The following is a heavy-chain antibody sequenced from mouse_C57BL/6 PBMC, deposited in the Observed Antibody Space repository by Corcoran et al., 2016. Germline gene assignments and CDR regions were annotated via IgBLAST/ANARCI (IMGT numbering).Heavy chain of an antibody. CDR2: INTYSGVP. Sequence: QIQLVQSGPELKKPGETVKISCKASGYTFTTYGMSWVKQAPGKGLKWMGWINTYSGVPTYADDFKGRFAFSLETSASTAYLQINNLKNEDTVTYFCARGTDYYGNSFDYWGQGTTLTVSS. CDR3: ARGTDYYGNSFDY. D-gene: IGHD2-1*01. V-gene: IGHV9-3*01. J-gene: IGHJ2*01. CDR1: GYTFTTYG.